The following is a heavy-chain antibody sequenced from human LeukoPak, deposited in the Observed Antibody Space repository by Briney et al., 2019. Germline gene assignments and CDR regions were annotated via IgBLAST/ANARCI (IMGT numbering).Heavy chain of an antibody. CDR2: ISSSSSYI. Sequence: GGSLRLSCAGSGFTFSSYSMNWVRQAPGKGLEWVSSISSSSSYIYYADSVKGRFTTSRYNAKNSLYLQMNSLRAEDTAVYYCARGIAAAGTILGWGQGTLVTVSS. J-gene: IGHJ4*02. CDR3: ARGIAAAGTILG. D-gene: IGHD6-13*01. V-gene: IGHV3-21*01. CDR1: GFTFSSYS.